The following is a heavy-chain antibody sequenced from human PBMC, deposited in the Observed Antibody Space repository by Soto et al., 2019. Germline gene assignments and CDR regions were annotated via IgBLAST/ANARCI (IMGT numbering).Heavy chain of an antibody. V-gene: IGHV4-34*01. Sequence: QVQLQQWGAGLLKPSETLSLTCAVYGGSFSGYYWSWIRQPPGKGLEWIGEINHSGSTNYNPSLKSRVTISVDTSKNQFSLKLSSLTAADTAVYYCASLQGRVYYYGSDPVDYWGQGTLVTVSS. CDR3: ASLQGRVYYYGSDPVDY. CDR1: GGSFSGYY. CDR2: INHSGST. J-gene: IGHJ4*02. D-gene: IGHD3-10*01.